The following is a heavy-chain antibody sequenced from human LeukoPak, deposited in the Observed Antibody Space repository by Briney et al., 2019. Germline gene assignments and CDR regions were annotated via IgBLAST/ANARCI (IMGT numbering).Heavy chain of an antibody. J-gene: IGHJ4*02. V-gene: IGHV1-8*03. D-gene: IGHD6-19*01. CDR3: PRVAGSIDY. CDR2: MNPNSGYT. CDR1: GYTFTTYD. Sequence: GASVKVSCKASGYTFTTYDINCVRQATGQGLVWMGWMNPNSGYTGYAQKFQGRVTITRDTSISTAYMELSSLRSEDTAVYYCPRVAGSIDYWGQGTLVTVSS.